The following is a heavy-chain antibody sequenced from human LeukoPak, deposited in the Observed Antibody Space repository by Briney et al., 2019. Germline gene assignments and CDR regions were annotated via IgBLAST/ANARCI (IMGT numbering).Heavy chain of an antibody. CDR2: IYHSGST. J-gene: IGHJ5*02. Sequence: GSLRLSCAASGFTFSSYSMNWVRQAPGKGLEWIGSIYHSGSTYYNPSLKSRVTISVDTSKNQFSLKLSSVTAADTAVYYCARLLYYGSGNNWFDPWGQGTLVTVSS. CDR3: ARLLYYGSGNNWFDP. V-gene: IGHV4-38-2*01. D-gene: IGHD3-10*01. CDR1: GFTFSSYS.